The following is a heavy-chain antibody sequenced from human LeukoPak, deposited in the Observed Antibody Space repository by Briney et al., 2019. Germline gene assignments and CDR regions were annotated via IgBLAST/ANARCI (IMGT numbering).Heavy chain of an antibody. Sequence: GGSLRLSCAASGFTFSSYAMSWVRQAPGKGLEWVSSISSSSSYIYYADSVKGRFTISRDNAKNSLYLQMNSLRAEDTAVYYCARGVGATVDAFDIWGQGTMVTVSS. D-gene: IGHD1-26*01. CDR3: ARGVGATVDAFDI. J-gene: IGHJ3*02. V-gene: IGHV3-21*01. CDR2: ISSSSSYI. CDR1: GFTFSSYA.